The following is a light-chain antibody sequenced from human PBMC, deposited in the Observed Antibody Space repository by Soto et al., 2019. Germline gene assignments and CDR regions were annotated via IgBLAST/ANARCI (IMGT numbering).Light chain of an antibody. CDR3: QQYNSYST. CDR2: QAS. V-gene: IGKV1-5*03. J-gene: IGKJ1*01. Sequence: DIPMTQSPSTLPASVVDGVTITCRASHSISSWLAWYQQKPGKAPKLLIYQASNLESGVPSRFSGSGSGTEFTLTISNLQPDDFATYYWQQYNSYSTFGQGTKVEIK. CDR1: HSISSW.